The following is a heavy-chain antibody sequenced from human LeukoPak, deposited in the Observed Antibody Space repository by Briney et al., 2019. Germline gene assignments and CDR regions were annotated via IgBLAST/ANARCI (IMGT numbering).Heavy chain of an antibody. CDR3: ARDRSSSSGRNYFDY. D-gene: IGHD6-6*01. V-gene: IGHV3-21*01. CDR2: ISSSSSYI. J-gene: IGHJ4*02. CDR1: GFTFSSYS. Sequence: GGSLRLSCAASGFTFSSYSMNWVRQAPGKGLEWVSSISSSSSYIYYADSVKGRFTISRDNARNSLYLQMNSLRAEDTAVYYCARDRSSSSGRNYFDYWGQGTLVTVSS.